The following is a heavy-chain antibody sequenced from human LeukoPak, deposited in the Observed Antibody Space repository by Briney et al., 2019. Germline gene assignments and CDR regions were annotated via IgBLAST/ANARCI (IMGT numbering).Heavy chain of an antibody. CDR3: ARVPAAGNWFDP. V-gene: IGHV1-69*05. CDR2: IIPIFGTA. J-gene: IGHJ5*02. Sequence: SVKVSCKASGGTFSSYAISWVRQAPGQGLEWMGGIIPIFGTANYAQKFQGRVTITTDESTSTAYMELSSLRSEDTAVYYCARVPAAGNWFDPWGQGTLVTVPS. CDR1: GGTFSSYA. D-gene: IGHD2-2*01.